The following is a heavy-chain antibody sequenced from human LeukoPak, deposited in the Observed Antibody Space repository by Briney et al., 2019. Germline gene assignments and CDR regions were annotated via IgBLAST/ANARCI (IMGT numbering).Heavy chain of an antibody. CDR3: ARGLRQGSAWSWGPKEKSYQYMDV. Sequence: SETLSLTCAVYGGSFSGYYWSWIRQPPGKGLEWIGEINHSGSTNYNPPLESRVTISVDTSKSQFSLSLTSVTAADSAVYFCARGLRQGSAWSWGPKEKSYQYMDVWGTGTTVIVSS. D-gene: IGHD6-19*01. CDR2: INHSGST. J-gene: IGHJ6*04. V-gene: IGHV4-34*01. CDR1: GGSFSGYY.